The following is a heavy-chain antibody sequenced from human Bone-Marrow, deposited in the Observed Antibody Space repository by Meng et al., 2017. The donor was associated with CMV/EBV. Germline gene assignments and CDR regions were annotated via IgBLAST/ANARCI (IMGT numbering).Heavy chain of an antibody. CDR3: TTKGGRYCSSTSCYEVFDY. CDR2: IKSKTDGGTT. CDR1: GFTFSNAW. D-gene: IGHD2-2*01. Sequence: GGSLRLSCAASGFTFSNAWMSWVRQAPGKGPEWVGRIKSKTDGGTTDYAAPVKGRFTISRDDSKNTLYLQMNSLKTEDTAVYYCTTKGGRYCSSTSCYEVFDYWGQGTLVTVSS. J-gene: IGHJ4*02. V-gene: IGHV3-15*01.